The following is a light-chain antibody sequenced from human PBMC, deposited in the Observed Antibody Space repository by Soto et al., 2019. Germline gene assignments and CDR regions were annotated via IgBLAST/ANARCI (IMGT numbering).Light chain of an antibody. CDR2: AAS. J-gene: IGKJ1*01. V-gene: IGKV1-8*01. Sequence: AIRMTQSPSSFSASTGDRVTITCRASQGISSYLAWYQQKPGKAPKLLIYAASTLQSGVPSRFSGSGSGTDFTLTISCLQSEDFATYYCQQYYGYPPWTFGQGTKVDIK. CDR1: QGISSY. CDR3: QQYYGYPPWT.